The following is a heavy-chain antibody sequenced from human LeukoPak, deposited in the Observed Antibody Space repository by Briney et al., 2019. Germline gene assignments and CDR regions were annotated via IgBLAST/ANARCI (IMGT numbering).Heavy chain of an antibody. V-gene: IGHV4-39*07. D-gene: IGHD6-6*01. J-gene: IGHJ6*03. CDR1: GGSISSSSYY. CDR2: IYYSGST. Sequence: PSETLSLTCTVSGGSISSSSYYWGWIRRPPGKGLEWIGSIYYSGSTYYNPSLKSRVTISVDTSKNQFSLKLSSVTAADTGVYYCASSSYYYYYMDVWGKGTTVTVSS. CDR3: ASSSYYYYYMDV.